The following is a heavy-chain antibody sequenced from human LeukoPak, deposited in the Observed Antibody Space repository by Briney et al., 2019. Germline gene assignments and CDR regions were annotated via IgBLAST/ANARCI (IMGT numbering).Heavy chain of an antibody. CDR3: ARGPGYSSS. CDR1: SGSFSGYY. D-gene: IGHD6-13*01. V-gene: IGHV4-34*01. J-gene: IGHJ4*02. CDR2: INHSGST. Sequence: SETLSLTCAVYSGSFSGYYWSWIRQPPGKGLEWIGEINHSGSTNYNPSLKSRVTISVDSSKNQFSLKLNSVTAADTAVYYCARGPGYSSSWSQGTLVTVSS.